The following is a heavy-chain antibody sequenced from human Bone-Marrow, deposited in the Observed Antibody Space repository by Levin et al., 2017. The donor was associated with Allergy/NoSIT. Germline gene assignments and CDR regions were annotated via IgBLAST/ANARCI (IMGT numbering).Heavy chain of an antibody. CDR3: ARGLQGTFDI. Sequence: PGGSLRLSCEASGFVFSTSAMCWVRQAPGKGLEWISEISYDGARTYYTDSVKGRFTVSRDNSRSTIYLQLNNLRADDTAVYYCARGLQGTFDIWGQGTMVTVSS. D-gene: IGHD2-15*01. J-gene: IGHJ3*02. CDR1: GFVFSTSA. CDR2: ISYDGART. V-gene: IGHV3-23*01.